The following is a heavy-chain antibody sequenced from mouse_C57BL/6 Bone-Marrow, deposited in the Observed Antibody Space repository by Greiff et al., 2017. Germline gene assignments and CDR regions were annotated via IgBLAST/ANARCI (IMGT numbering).Heavy chain of an antibody. CDR1: GYSITSGYY. Sequence: VQLQQPGPGLVKPSQSLSLTCSVTGYSITSGYYWNWIRQFPGNKLEWMGYISYDGSNNYNPSLKNRISITRDTSKNQFFLMLNSVTTEDTATYNCASYYSNCYYAMDYWGQGTSVTVSS. V-gene: IGHV3-6*01. CDR2: ISYDGSN. J-gene: IGHJ4*01. D-gene: IGHD2-5*01. CDR3: ASYYSNCYYAMDY.